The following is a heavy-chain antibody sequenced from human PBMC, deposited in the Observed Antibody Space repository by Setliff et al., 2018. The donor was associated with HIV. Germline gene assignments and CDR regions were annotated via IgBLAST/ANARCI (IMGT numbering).Heavy chain of an antibody. CDR2: INAGNGNT. V-gene: IGHV1-3*01. J-gene: IGHJ4*02. Sequence: RASVKVSCKASGYTFTSYAMHWVRQAPGQRLEWMGWINAGNGNTKYSQKFQGRVTITRDTSASTAYMELSSLRPEDTAVYYCAKTIAAAATLPFDFWGQGTLVTVSS. D-gene: IGHD6-13*01. CDR3: AKTIAAAATLPFDF. CDR1: GYTFTSYA.